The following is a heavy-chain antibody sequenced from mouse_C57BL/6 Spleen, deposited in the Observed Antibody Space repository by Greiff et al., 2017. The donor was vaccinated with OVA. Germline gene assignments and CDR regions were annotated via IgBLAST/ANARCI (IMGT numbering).Heavy chain of an antibody. CDR3: ARQRLRRAMDY. V-gene: IGHV5-12*01. J-gene: IGHJ4*01. CDR2: ISNGGGST. D-gene: IGHD2-4*01. Sequence: EVHLVESGGGLVQPGGSLKLSCAASGFTFSDYYMYWVRQTPEKRLEWVAYISNGGGSTYYPDTVKGRFTISRDNAKNTLYLQMSRLKSEDTAMYYCARQRLRRAMDYWGQGTSVTVAS. CDR1: GFTFSDYY.